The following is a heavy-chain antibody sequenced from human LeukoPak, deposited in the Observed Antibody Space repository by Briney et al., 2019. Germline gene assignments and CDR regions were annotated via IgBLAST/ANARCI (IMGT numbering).Heavy chain of an antibody. CDR2: IYYSGST. Sequence: SETLSLTCTVSGGSISSYYWSWIRQPPGKGLEWIGYIYYSGSTNYNPSLKSRVTVSVDTSKNQFSLKLSSVTAADTAVYYCAREKSGSYDYWGQGTLVTVSS. J-gene: IGHJ4*02. CDR1: GGSISSYY. V-gene: IGHV4-59*01. CDR3: AREKSGSYDY. D-gene: IGHD1-26*01.